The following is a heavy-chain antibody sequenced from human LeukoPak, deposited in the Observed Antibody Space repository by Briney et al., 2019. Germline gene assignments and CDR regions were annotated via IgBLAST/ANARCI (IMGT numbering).Heavy chain of an antibody. CDR1: GGSISSYY. V-gene: IGHV4-4*07. J-gene: IGHJ3*02. D-gene: IGHD3-22*01. CDR3: ARDRGYYDSSGYYAFDI. CDR2: IYTSGST. Sequence: SETLSLTCTVSGGSISSYYWSWIRQPAGKGLEWIGHIYTSGSTDYNPSLKSRVTMSVDTSKNQFSLKLSSVTAADTAVYYCARDRGYYDSSGYYAFDIWGQGTMVTVSS.